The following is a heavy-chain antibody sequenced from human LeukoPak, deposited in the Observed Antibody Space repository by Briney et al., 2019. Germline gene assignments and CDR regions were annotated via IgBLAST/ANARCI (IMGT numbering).Heavy chain of an antibody. D-gene: IGHD3-10*01. V-gene: IGHV3-21*01. CDR2: ISSSSSYI. CDR1: GFTFSSYS. Sequence: GGSLRLSCAASGFTFSSYSMNWVRQAPGKGLEWVSSISSSSSYIYYADSVKGRFTISRDNAKSSLYLQMNSLRAEDTAVYYCARVAVSYYGSGSYYGMDVWGQGTTVTASS. J-gene: IGHJ6*02. CDR3: ARVAVSYYGSGSYYGMDV.